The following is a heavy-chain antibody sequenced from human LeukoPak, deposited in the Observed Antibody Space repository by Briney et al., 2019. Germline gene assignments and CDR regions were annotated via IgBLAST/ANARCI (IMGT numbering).Heavy chain of an antibody. D-gene: IGHD1-26*01. Sequence: GASVKLCCSSSGYTFTSYGISWEREPPGQGLGWKGGFTPHRAGTNYTQKFQGKVTMTRDTSISTAYMAPSRLRSDDTAAYYWAVFPGIVGGTPLWDDAFDIWGQGTMVTVSS. CDR3: AVFPGIVGGTPLWDDAFDI. CDR2: FTPHRAGT. J-gene: IGHJ3*02. CDR1: GYTFTSYG. V-gene: IGHV1-2*02.